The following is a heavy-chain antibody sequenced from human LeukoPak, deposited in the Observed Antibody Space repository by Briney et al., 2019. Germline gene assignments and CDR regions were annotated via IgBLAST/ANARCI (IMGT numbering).Heavy chain of an antibody. J-gene: IGHJ4*02. CDR3: TTVITMLRGLHTSDY. Sequence: GGSLRLSCAASGFTFSSYGMSWVRQAPGKGLEWVSAISGSGGSTYYADSVKGRFTISRDNSKNTLYLQMNSLKTEDTAIYYCTTVITMLRGLHTSDYWGQGTLVTVSS. CDR1: GFTFSSYG. D-gene: IGHD3-10*01. CDR2: ISGSGGST. V-gene: IGHV3-23*01.